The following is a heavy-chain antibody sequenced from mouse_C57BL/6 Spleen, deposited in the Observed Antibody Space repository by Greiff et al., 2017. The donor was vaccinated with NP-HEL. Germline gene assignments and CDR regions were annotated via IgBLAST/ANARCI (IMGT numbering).Heavy chain of an antibody. Sequence: ESGAELVRPGASVTLSCKASGYTFTDYEMHWVKQTPVHGLEWIGAIDPETGGTAYNQKFKGKAILTADKSSSTAYMELRSLTSEDSAVYYCTEFTTVVATDYFDYWGQGTTLTVSS. CDR3: TEFTTVVATDYFDY. CDR1: GYTFTDYE. V-gene: IGHV1-15*01. CDR2: IDPETGGT. J-gene: IGHJ2*01. D-gene: IGHD1-1*01.